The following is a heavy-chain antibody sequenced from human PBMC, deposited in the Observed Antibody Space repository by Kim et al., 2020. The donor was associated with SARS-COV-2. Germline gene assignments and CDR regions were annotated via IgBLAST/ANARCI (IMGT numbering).Heavy chain of an antibody. Sequence: GGSLRLSCAASGFTFSSYGMHWVRQAPGKGLEWVAVISYDGSNKYYADSVKGRFTISRDNSKNTLYLQMNSVRAEDSSVYYCAKDKSYNPQGWLSKGPFDYWGQGTLVTVSS. CDR3: AKDKSYNPQGWLSKGPFDY. CDR2: ISYDGSNK. D-gene: IGHD3-9*01. CDR1: GFTFSSYG. V-gene: IGHV3-30*18. J-gene: IGHJ4*02.